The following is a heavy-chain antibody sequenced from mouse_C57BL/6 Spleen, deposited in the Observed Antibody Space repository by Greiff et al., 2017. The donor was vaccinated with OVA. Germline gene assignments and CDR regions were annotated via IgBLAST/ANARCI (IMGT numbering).Heavy chain of an antibody. CDR1: GYAFSSSW. CDR2: IYPGDGDT. CDR3: ARDGLLRAMDY. Sequence: QVHVKQSGPELVKPGASVKISCKASGYAFSSSWMNWVKQRPGKGLEWIGRIYPGDGDTNYNGKFKGKATLTADKSSSTAYMQLSSLTSEDSAVYFCARDGLLRAMDYWGQGTSVTVSS. V-gene: IGHV1-82*01. D-gene: IGHD2-3*01. J-gene: IGHJ4*01.